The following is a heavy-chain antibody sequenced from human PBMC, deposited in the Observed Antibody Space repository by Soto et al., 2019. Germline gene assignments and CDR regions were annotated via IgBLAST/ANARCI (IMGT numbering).Heavy chain of an antibody. J-gene: IGHJ6*02. CDR3: ATVGGGIAYYYGLDV. D-gene: IGHD6-13*01. CDR1: RFTFSDYA. V-gene: IGHV3-23*01. Sequence: EVQLLESGGGLVQPGGSLRLSCAASRFTFSDYAMTWVRQAPGKGLEWVSSISGSAGSANYADSVKGRFTIFRDNSKNTVYLQMNSLRAADTAIYYCATVGGGIAYYYGLDVWGQGTTVTVSS. CDR2: ISGSAGSA.